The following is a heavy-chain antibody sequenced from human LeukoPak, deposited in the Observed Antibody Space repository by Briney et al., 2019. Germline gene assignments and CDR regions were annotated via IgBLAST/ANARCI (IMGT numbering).Heavy chain of an antibody. CDR3: ARDGRVTHFDY. J-gene: IGHJ4*02. CDR2: IYNSGST. V-gene: IGHV4-59*01. Sequence: SETLSLTCTVSGGSISSYYWSWIRQPPGKGLEWIGYIYNSGSTNYNPSLKSRVTISVDTSKNQFSLKLSSVTAADTAVYYCARDGRVTHFDYWGQGTLVTVSS. D-gene: IGHD2-21*02. CDR1: GGSISSYY.